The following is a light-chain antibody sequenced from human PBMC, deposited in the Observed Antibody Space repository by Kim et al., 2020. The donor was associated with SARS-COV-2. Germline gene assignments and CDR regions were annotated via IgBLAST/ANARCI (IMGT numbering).Light chain of an antibody. Sequence: APGKTARITCGGDNIGRKSVHWYQQKPGQAPVLVIYYESDRPSGIPERFSGSNSGNTATLTISRVEAGDEADYYCQVWDSSSDHPVFGGGTQLTVL. CDR3: QVWDSSSDHPV. J-gene: IGLJ3*02. V-gene: IGLV3-21*04. CDR2: YES. CDR1: NIGRKS.